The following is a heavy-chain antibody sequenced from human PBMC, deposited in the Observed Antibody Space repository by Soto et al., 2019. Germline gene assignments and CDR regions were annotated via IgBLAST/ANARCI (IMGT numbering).Heavy chain of an antibody. Sequence: SETLSLTCTVSGGSISSGGYYWSWIRQHPGKGLEWIGYIYYSGSTYYNPSLKSRVTISVDTSKKQFSLKLSSVTAADTAVYYCARDSSESSTRDYYYGMDVWGQGTTVTVSS. D-gene: IGHD6-6*01. CDR1: GGSISSGGYY. V-gene: IGHV4-31*03. J-gene: IGHJ6*02. CDR3: ARDSSESSTRDYYYGMDV. CDR2: IYYSGST.